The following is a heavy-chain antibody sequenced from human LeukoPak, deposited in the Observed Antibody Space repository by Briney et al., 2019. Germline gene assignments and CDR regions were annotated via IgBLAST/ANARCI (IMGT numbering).Heavy chain of an antibody. CDR2: IRYDGSNK. CDR1: GFTFSSYG. CDR3: AKATRYPNIAAIDY. J-gene: IGHJ4*02. V-gene: IGHV3-30*02. D-gene: IGHD6-6*01. Sequence: GGSLRLSCAASGFTFSSYGMHWVRQAPGKGLEWVAFIRYDGSNKYYADSVKGPFTISRDNSKNTLYLQMNSLRAEDTAVYYCAKATRYPNIAAIDYWGRGTLVTVSS.